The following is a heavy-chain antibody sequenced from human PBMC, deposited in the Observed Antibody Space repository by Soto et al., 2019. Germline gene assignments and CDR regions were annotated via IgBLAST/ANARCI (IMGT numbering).Heavy chain of an antibody. CDR1: GGSISAYY. CDR3: ARVGSGSYYDFNWFDP. D-gene: IGHD1-26*01. V-gene: IGHV4-59*01. J-gene: IGHJ5*02. Sequence: SETLSLTCTFSGGSISAYYWSWIRQPPGKGLEWIGHIYYSGSTNYSPSLKSRVTISIDTSKRQFSLKLRSVTAADTAVYYCARVGSGSYYDFNWFDPWGQGKVVTVS. CDR2: IYYSGST.